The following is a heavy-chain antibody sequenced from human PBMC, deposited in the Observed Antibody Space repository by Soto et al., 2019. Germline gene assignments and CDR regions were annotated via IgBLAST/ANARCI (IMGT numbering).Heavy chain of an antibody. CDR1: GFTLSAHT. V-gene: IGHV3-21*01. Sequence: PGGSLRLSCAASGFTLSAHTMNWVRQAPGKGLEWVSSISSDSRYIYYADSVKGRFTISRDNARNSLDLQMNNLRAEDTAVYHCARGHCSRTSCYKGRYYYYPMDVWGQGTRVTVSS. D-gene: IGHD2-2*01. CDR3: ARGHCSRTSCYKGRYYYYPMDV. J-gene: IGHJ6*02. CDR2: ISSDSRYI.